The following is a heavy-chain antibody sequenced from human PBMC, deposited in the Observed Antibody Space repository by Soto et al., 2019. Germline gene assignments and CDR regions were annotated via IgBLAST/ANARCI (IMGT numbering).Heavy chain of an antibody. CDR1: GGTFSSYT. D-gene: IGHD3-10*01. V-gene: IGHV1-69*02. CDR3: ARFRGSYGMDV. Sequence: QVQLVQSGAEVKKPGSSVKVSCKASGGTFSSYTISWVRQAPGQGLEWMGRIIPILGIPNYAQKSQGRVTITADKSTSTAYMALSSLSSEDTAVYYCARFRGSYGMDVWGQGTTVTVSS. J-gene: IGHJ6*02. CDR2: IIPILGIP.